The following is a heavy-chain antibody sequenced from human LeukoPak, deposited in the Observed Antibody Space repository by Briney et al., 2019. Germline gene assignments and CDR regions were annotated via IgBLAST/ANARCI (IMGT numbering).Heavy chain of an antibody. V-gene: IGHV3-15*01. CDR1: GIYFIHAW. D-gene: IGHD3-16*01. Sequence: GGSLRLSCEVSGIYFIHAWLSWVRQAPGKGLEWIGHVKGGSDAEPADYAASVKGRFTISRADSGNTLYLQMDSLRTEDTAVYFCTTSGGNWDYFDYWGQGAPVTVSS. J-gene: IGHJ4*02. CDR3: TTSGGNWDYFDY. CDR2: VKGGSDAEPA.